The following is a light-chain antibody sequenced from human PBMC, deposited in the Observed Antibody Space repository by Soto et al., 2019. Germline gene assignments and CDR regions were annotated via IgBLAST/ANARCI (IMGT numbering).Light chain of an antibody. CDR3: QQRSNWLT. CDR1: QTVRGIY. J-gene: IGKJ4*01. V-gene: IGKV3D-20*02. Sequence: PGERATVSCRASQTVRGIYLAWYQQKPGQAPRLLIYGGSSRATGIPDRFSGSGSGTEFTLTISRLEPEDFAIFYCQQRSNWLTFGGGTKVDIK. CDR2: GGS.